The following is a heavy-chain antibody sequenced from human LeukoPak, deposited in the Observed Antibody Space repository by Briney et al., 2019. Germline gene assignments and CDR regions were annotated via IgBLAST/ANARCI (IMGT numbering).Heavy chain of an antibody. CDR2: IYSSGST. CDR1: GGSVNSYY. CDR3: VRDTWGDTGAFDI. V-gene: IGHV4-59*02. D-gene: IGHD3-10*01. Sequence: SETLSLTCTVSGGSVNSYYWTWIRQPPGKGLEWIGYIYSSGSTNYNPSLKSRVTMSVDMSKNQFSLKLSSVTAADTAVYYCVRDTWGDTGAFDIWGQGTMVTVSS. J-gene: IGHJ3*02.